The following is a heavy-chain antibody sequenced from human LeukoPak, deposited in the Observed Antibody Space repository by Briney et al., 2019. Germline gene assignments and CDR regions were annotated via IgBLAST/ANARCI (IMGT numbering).Heavy chain of an antibody. D-gene: IGHD3-10*01. CDR3: ARRLITIVRGVPGWFDP. V-gene: IGHV5-51*01. CDR2: IYPGDSDT. CDR1: GYRFTSYW. Sequence: GESLKISCKGSGYRFTSYWIGWVRQMPGKGLEWMGIIYPGDSDTRYSPSFQGQVTISADKSISTAYLQWSSLKASDTAMYYCARRLITIVRGVPGWFDPWGQGTLVTVSS. J-gene: IGHJ5*02.